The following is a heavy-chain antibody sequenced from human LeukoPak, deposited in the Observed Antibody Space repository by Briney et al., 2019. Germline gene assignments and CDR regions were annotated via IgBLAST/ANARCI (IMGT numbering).Heavy chain of an antibody. CDR1: GFTFDTYA. CDR3: AKGRCSGGSCYGRRFDY. V-gene: IGHV3-23*01. CDR2: LSGSGGST. Sequence: GGSLRLSCAASGFTFDTYAMSWVRQAPGKGLEWVSGLSGSGGSTYYADSVKGRFTISRDNAKNTLYLQMNSLRAEDTAVYYCAKGRCSGGSCYGRRFDYWGQGTLVTVSS. J-gene: IGHJ4*02. D-gene: IGHD2-15*01.